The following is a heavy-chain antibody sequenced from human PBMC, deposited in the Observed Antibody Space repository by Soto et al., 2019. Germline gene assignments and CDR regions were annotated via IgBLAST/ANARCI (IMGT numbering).Heavy chain of an antibody. D-gene: IGHD2-15*01. V-gene: IGHV1-69*01. CDR3: AKDIGSMVVAATPNWFDP. J-gene: IGHJ5*02. Sequence: QVQLVQSGAEVRKPGSSVKVSCKASGGTFSRHAISWVRQAPGQGLEWMGGIIPMFGRGNHAQKFQGRVTITADESTSTAYMELSSLKTEDTAVYYCAKDIGSMVVAATPNWFDPWGQGTLVTVSS. CDR2: IIPMFGRG. CDR1: GGTFSRHA.